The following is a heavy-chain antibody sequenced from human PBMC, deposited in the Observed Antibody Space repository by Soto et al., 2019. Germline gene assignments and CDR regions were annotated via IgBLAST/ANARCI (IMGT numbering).Heavy chain of an antibody. CDR1: GGTFSSYA. D-gene: IGHD3-10*01. CDR2: IIPIFGTA. CDR3: ASSAPEETSENPYRGMDD. V-gene: IGHV1-69*13. J-gene: IGHJ6*02. Sequence: SVKVSCKASGGTFSSYAISWVRQAPGQGLEWMGGIIPIFGTANYAQKFQGRVTITADESTSTAYMELSSLRSEDTAVYYCASSAPEETSENPYRGMDDWGQGTTVTVSS.